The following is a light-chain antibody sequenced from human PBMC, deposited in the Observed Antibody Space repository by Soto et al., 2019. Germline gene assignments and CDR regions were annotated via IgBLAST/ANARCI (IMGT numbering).Light chain of an antibody. Sequence: EIVLTQSPGTLSLSPGERATLSWRASQSVTSSYLAWYKQKPGQAPRIVIYDASNRATGIPARFSGSGSGTDFTLTISSLEPEDFAVYYCHQRSNWWTFGQGTKVDI. CDR1: QSVTSSY. CDR2: DAS. J-gene: IGKJ1*01. CDR3: HQRSNWWT. V-gene: IGKV3D-20*02.